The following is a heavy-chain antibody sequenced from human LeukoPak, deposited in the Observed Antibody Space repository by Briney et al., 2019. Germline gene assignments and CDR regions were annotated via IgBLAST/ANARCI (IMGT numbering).Heavy chain of an antibody. Sequence: GGXXXXXCAASGFTFSSYSMNWVRQAPGKGLEWVSSISSSSSYIYYADSVKGRFTTSRDNAKNSLYLQMNSLRAEDTAVYYCARTNYDYVWTTSDYWGQGTLVTVSS. CDR1: GFTFSSYS. J-gene: IGHJ4*02. V-gene: IGHV3-21*01. CDR2: ISSSSSYI. CDR3: ARTNYDYVWTTSDY. D-gene: IGHD3-16*01.